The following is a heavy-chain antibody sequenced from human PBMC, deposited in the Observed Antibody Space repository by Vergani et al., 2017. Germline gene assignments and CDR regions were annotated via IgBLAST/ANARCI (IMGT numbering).Heavy chain of an antibody. V-gene: IGHV4-39*01. D-gene: IGHD1-1*01. CDR3: ARGTLHLAGAFDP. Sequence: QLQLQESGPGLVKPSATLSLTCSVSGASIRSSNYYWGWIRQPPGKGLEWIASIYYSGSTYYNPSLKSRVTISVDTSKNQFSLKLSSVTAADTAVYYCARGTLHLAGAFDPWGQGTLVTVSS. J-gene: IGHJ5*02. CDR1: GASIRSSNYY. CDR2: IYYSGST.